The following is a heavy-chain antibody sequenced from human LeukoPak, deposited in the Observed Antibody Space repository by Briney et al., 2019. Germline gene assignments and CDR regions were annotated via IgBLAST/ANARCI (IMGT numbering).Heavy chain of an antibody. CDR2: IYSGGTT. D-gene: IGHD6-13*01. CDR3: ARDDRIAAAGTFDY. CDR1: GFTVSSNF. Sequence: GGSLRLSCAASGFTVSSNFMSWVRKAPGKGLEWVSVIYSGGTTYYADSVKGRFTISRDNSKNTLYLQMNSLRAEDTAVYYCARDDRIAAAGTFDYWGQGTLVTVSS. J-gene: IGHJ4*02. V-gene: IGHV3-53*01.